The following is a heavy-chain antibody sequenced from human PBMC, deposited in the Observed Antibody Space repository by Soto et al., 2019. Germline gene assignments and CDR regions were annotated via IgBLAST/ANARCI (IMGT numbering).Heavy chain of an antibody. V-gene: IGHV3-30-3*01. CDR1: GFTFSSYA. Sequence: GGSLRLSCAASGFTFSSYAMHWVRQAPGKGLEWVAVISYDGSNKYYADSVKGRFTISRDNSKNTLYLQMNSLRAEDTAVYYCARRPVTTVYYYYYGMDVWGQGTTVTVSS. J-gene: IGHJ6*02. CDR3: ARRPVTTVYYYYYGMDV. D-gene: IGHD4-4*01. CDR2: ISYDGSNK.